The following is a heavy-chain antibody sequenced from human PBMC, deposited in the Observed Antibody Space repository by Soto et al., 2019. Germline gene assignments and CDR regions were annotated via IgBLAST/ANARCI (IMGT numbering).Heavy chain of an antibody. Sequence: NPXATLSLPCTVSGASFSTGVYYWTWIRQHPGKGLEWIGYIDNSGSTYYNPSLTGRVDISVDTSKNEFSLNLQSLTAADTAFYYCAGAVSDFDVRRYRTSYFDQWGQGILVTVSS. V-gene: IGHV4-31*03. J-gene: IGHJ4*02. CDR1: GASFSTGVYY. CDR2: IDNSGST. CDR3: AGAVSDFDVRRYRTSYFDQ. D-gene: IGHD3-10*02.